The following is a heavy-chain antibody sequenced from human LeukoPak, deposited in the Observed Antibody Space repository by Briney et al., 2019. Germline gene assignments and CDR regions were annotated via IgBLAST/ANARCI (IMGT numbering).Heavy chain of an antibody. Sequence: GGSLRLSCAASGFTFSSYAMHWVRQAPGKGLEWVAVISYDGSNKYYADSVKGRFTISRDNSKNTLYLQMNSLRAEDTAVYYCARDILSGFLEWFLDYWGQGTLVTVSS. V-gene: IGHV3-30-3*01. J-gene: IGHJ4*02. CDR3: ARDILSGFLEWFLDY. CDR1: GFTFSSYA. D-gene: IGHD3-3*01. CDR2: ISYDGSNK.